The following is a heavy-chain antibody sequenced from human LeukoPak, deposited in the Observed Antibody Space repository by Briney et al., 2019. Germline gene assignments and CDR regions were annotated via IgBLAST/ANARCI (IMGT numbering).Heavy chain of an antibody. J-gene: IGHJ4*02. D-gene: IGHD4-17*01. Sequence: PGGSLRLAHAAAGFTFTSYEVISVRQAPGKGLEWISYISSGGSAIYYADSVKGRFTISRDNAKISLSLQMNSLRAEDTAAYSCASDNLNSVTIPDFISYWGQGTLVTVSS. CDR1: GFTFTSYE. CDR2: ISSGGSAI. CDR3: ASDNLNSVTIPDFISY. V-gene: IGHV3-48*03.